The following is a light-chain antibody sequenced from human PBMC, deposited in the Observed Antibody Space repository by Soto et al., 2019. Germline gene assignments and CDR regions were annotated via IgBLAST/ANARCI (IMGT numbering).Light chain of an antibody. J-gene: IGKJ1*01. CDR2: AAS. CDR3: QQSSSTPRT. V-gene: IGKV1-39*01. CDR1: QSISSY. Sequence: DIQMTQSPSSLSASVGDRVTITCRASQSISSYLNWYQQKPGKAPKLLIYAASSLQSGVPSRFSGSGSGTDFTLTISSLHPEDFATYYCQQSSSTPRTFGQGTKVDI.